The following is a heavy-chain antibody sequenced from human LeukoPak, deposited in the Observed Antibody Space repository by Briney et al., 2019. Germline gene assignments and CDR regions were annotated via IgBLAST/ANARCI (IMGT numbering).Heavy chain of an antibody. CDR1: GLTFSSYA. J-gene: IGHJ4*02. CDR3: ARGKGPGLFDY. Sequence: GGSLRLSCAASGLTFSSYAMHWVRQAPGKGLEWVAVISYDGSNKYYADSVKGRFTISRDNSKNTLYLQMNSLRAEDTAVYYCARGKGPGLFDYWGQGTLVTVSS. CDR2: ISYDGSNK. V-gene: IGHV3-30-3*01. D-gene: IGHD6-19*01.